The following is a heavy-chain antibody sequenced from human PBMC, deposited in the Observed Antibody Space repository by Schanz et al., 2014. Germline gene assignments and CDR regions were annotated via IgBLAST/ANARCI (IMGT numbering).Heavy chain of an antibody. J-gene: IGHJ3*02. D-gene: IGHD3-10*01. CDR2: INAHTGNT. CDR3: ARVHIATYHYNSPDAFDI. CDR1: GYIFGSHG. V-gene: IGHV1-18*01. Sequence: QLMQSGSEVRKPGASVKVSCKASGYIFGSHGMTWVRQAPGQGPELMGWINAHTGNTQYAQKFQGRVNMTRDTVTTTVHLELTRLRTDDTAIYYCARVHIATYHYNSPDAFDIWGQGTRVTVSS.